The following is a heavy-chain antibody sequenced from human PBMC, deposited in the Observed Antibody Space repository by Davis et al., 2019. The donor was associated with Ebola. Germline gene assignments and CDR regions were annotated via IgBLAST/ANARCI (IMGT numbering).Heavy chain of an antibody. Sequence: AASVKVSCKASGGTFSSYTISWVRQAPGQGLEWMGSIIPILGIANYAQKFQGRVTITADKSTSTAYMELSSLRSEDTAVYYCARDIVVVDGGDYWGQGTLVTVSS. CDR3: ARDIVVVDGGDY. D-gene: IGHD2-15*01. J-gene: IGHJ4*02. V-gene: IGHV1-69*04. CDR1: GGTFSSYT. CDR2: IIPILGIA.